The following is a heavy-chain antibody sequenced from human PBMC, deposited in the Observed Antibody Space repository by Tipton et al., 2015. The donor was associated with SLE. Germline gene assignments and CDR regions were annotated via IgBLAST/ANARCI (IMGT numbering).Heavy chain of an antibody. CDR1: GGSISSHY. D-gene: IGHD5-18*01. CDR3: ARLSWIQLFDY. V-gene: IGHV4-34*01. CDR2: INHSGST. J-gene: IGHJ4*02. Sequence: TLSLTCTVSGGSISSHYWSWIRQPPGKGLEWIGEINHSGSTNYNPSLKSRVTISVDTSKNQFSLKLSSVTAADTAVYYCARLSWIQLFDYWGQGTLVTVSS.